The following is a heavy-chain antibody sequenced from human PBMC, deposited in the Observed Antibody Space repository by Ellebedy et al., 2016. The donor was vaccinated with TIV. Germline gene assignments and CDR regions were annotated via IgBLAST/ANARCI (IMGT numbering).Heavy chain of an antibody. V-gene: IGHV4-30-2*01. D-gene: IGHD3-22*01. CDR2: IYHSGKT. CDR1: GDSISSGGYS. CDR3: ARVRNYYDSSGYYWPYNWFDP. J-gene: IGHJ5*02. Sequence: SETLSLTXAVSGDSISSGGYSWTCILQPPGKGLEWIGYIYHSGKTYYNPSLKSRVTISVDRPKNQFSVRLNSVTAADTAVYYCARVRNYYDSSGYYWPYNWFDPWGQGTLVTVSS.